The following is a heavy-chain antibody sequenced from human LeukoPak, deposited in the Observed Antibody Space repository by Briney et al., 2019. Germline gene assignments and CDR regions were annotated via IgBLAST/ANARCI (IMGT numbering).Heavy chain of an antibody. CDR2: ISSSGSTI. V-gene: IGHV3-48*03. J-gene: IGHJ4*02. CDR3: AREGLVVVTPRAIDY. CDR1: GFTFSSYE. D-gene: IGHD2-21*02. Sequence: GGSLRLSCAASGFTFSSYEMNWVRQAPGKGLEWVSYISSSGSTIYYADSVKGRFTISRDNPKNSLYLQMNSLRAEDTAVYYCAREGLVVVTPRAIDYWGQGTLVTVSS.